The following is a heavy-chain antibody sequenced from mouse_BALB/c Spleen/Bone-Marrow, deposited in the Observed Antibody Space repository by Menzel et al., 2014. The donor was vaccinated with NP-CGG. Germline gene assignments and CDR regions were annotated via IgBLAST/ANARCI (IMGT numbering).Heavy chain of an antibody. J-gene: IGHJ4*01. V-gene: IGHV7-1*02. CDR1: GFTFSDFY. Sequence: EVKLVESGGGLVQPGGSLRLSCETPGFTFSDFYMEWVRQPPGKRLEWIAASRNKANDYSTEYSASVKGRFIVSRDTSQSILYLQMNALRAEDTAMYYCTRDGRFRRPVDYWGQGTSVTVSS. CDR2: SRNKANDYST. CDR3: TRDGRFRRPVDY.